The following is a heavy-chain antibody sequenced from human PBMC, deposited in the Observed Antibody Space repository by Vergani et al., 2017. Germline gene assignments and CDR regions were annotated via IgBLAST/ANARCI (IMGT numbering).Heavy chain of an antibody. Sequence: QVQLQQWGAGLLKPSETLSLTCAVYGGSFSGYYWSWIRQPPGKGLEWIGEINHSGSTNYNPSLKSRVTISVDTSKNQFSLKLSSVTAADTAVYYCARANWNYDDTGTTTLDYYFDYWGQGTLVTVSS. CDR1: GGSFSGYY. D-gene: IGHD1-7*01. CDR2: INHSGST. J-gene: IGHJ4*02. CDR3: ARANWNYDDTGTTTLDYYFDY. V-gene: IGHV4-34*01.